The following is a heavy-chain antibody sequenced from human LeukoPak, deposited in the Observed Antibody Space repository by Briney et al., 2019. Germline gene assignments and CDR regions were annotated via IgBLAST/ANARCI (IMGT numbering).Heavy chain of an antibody. CDR1: GFTFTSSA. J-gene: IGHJ5*02. D-gene: IGHD3-22*01. CDR2: IVVGSGNT. V-gene: IGHV1-58*02. CDR3: AADRPLYYYDSSESRFDP. Sequence: ASVKVSCKASGFTFTSSAMQWVRQARGQRLEWIGWIVVGSGNTNYAQQFQERVTITRDMSTSTAYMELSSLRSEDTAVYYCAADRPLYYYDSSESRFDPWGQGTLVTVSS.